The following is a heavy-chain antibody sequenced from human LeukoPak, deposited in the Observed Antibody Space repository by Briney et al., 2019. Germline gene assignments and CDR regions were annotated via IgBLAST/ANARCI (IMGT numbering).Heavy chain of an antibody. CDR3: ARDSSGYSSY. Sequence: GGSLRLSCAASGFTFSNYGMHWVRQAPGKGLEWVSSISSSSSYIYYADSVKGRFTISRDNAKNSLYLQMNSLRAEDTAVYYCARDSSGYSSYWGQGTLVTVSS. CDR1: GFTFSNYG. D-gene: IGHD3-22*01. J-gene: IGHJ4*02. V-gene: IGHV3-21*01. CDR2: ISSSSSYI.